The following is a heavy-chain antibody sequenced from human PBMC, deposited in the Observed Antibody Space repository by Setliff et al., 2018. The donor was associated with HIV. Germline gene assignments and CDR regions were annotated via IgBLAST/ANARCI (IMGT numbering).Heavy chain of an antibody. Sequence: PSETLSLTCTVSGGSISSGYYWGWIRQPPGKGLEWIGSIYHGGTTYYNPSLRSRVTISLDTSKNQFSLKLTSVTAADTAVYYCAIDNPHFGVAGSYYHGMDVWGQGTTVTVSS. D-gene: IGHD3-3*01. J-gene: IGHJ6*02. CDR3: AIDNPHFGVAGSYYHGMDV. CDR2: IYHGGTT. V-gene: IGHV4-38-2*02. CDR1: GGSISSGYY.